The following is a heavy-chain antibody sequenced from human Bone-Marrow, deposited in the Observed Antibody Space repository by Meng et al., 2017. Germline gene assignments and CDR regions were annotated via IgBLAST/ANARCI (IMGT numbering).Heavy chain of an antibody. CDR2: INHSGST. D-gene: IGHD6-13*01. CDR1: GGSFSGYY. Sequence: VQLQKGGAGLFKPSETLSLTCVGYGGSFSGYYWSWIRQPPGKGLEWIGEINHSGSTNYNPSLKSRVTISVDTSKNQFSLKLSSVTAADTAVYYCARGRIAAAAALAYWGQGTLVTVSS. V-gene: IGHV4-34*01. J-gene: IGHJ4*02. CDR3: ARGRIAAAAALAY.